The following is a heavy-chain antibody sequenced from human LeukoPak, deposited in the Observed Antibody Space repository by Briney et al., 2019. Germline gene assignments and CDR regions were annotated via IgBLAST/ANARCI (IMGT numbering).Heavy chain of an antibody. V-gene: IGHV1-18*01. CDR3: ARSCSGGSCYSIGWFDP. J-gene: IGHJ5*02. CDR1: GHTFTSYG. Sequence: ASVKVSCKASGHTFTSYGISWVRQAPGQGLEWMGWISAYNGNTNYAQKLQGRVTMTTDTSTSTAYMELRSLRSDDTAVYYCARSCSGGSCYSIGWFDPWGQGTLVTVSS. D-gene: IGHD2-15*01. CDR2: ISAYNGNT.